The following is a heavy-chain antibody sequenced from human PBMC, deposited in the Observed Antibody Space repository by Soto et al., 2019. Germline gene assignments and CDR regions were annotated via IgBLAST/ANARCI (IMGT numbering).Heavy chain of an antibody. CDR3: ARHAACWHGGGGWFDP. D-gene: IGHD3-16*01. J-gene: IGHJ5*02. V-gene: IGHV3-13*01. CDR1: GFTFSTYD. Sequence: EVQLVESGGGLVQPGGSLRLSCAASGFTFSTYDMHWVRQVPGKGLEWVSAIGTIADTFYADSVKGRFTTSRENPKSSLYLQKNRLSGGDTAVYYCARHAACWHGGGGWFDPWGQGTLVTVSS. CDR2: IGTIADT.